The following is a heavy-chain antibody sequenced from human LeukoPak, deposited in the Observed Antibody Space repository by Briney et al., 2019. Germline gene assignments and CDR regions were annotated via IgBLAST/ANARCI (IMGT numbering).Heavy chain of an antibody. CDR1: GYTFTGYY. Sequence: ASVKVSCKASGYTFTGYYVHWVRQAPGQGLEWMGWISAYNGNKNYEQKLQGRVTLTTDTYTSTAYMELSSLRSEDTAVYYCARGGGDMDFWSGYPINYYYYYMDVWGKGTTVTVSS. V-gene: IGHV1-18*04. CDR2: ISAYNGNK. CDR3: ARGGGDMDFWSGYPINYYYYYMDV. J-gene: IGHJ6*03. D-gene: IGHD3-3*01.